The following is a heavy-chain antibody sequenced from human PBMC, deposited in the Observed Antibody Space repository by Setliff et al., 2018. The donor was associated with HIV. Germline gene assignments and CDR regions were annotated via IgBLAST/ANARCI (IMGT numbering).Heavy chain of an antibody. CDR3: ASRDTSRYFDDY. J-gene: IGHJ4*02. V-gene: IGHV4-30-4*08. CDR1: GDSISSGGHY. CDR2: IHYSGST. Sequence: KPSETLSLTCSVSGDSISSGGHYWSWIRQSPGKGLEWIGYIHYSGSTYFNPSLKSRVSISTDTSKNQFSLKLTSVTAADTAVYYCASRDTSRYFDDYWGQGTQVTVSS. D-gene: IGHD3-22*01.